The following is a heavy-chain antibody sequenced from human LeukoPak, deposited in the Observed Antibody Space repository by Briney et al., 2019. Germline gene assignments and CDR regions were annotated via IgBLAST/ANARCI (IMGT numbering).Heavy chain of an antibody. Sequence: GESLKISCKGSGYSFTSYWIGWVRQMPGKGLEWMGIIYPGDSETRYSPSFQGQVTISADKSLNTAYLQWSSLKASDTAIYYCARNYCSTTSCYFNWFDPWGQGTLVTVSS. D-gene: IGHD2-2*01. V-gene: IGHV5-51*01. CDR1: GYSFTSYW. CDR2: IYPGDSET. CDR3: ARNYCSTTSCYFNWFDP. J-gene: IGHJ5*02.